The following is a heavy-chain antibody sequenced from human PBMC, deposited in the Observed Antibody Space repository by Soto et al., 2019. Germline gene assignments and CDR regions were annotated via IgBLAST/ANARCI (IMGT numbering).Heavy chain of an antibody. J-gene: IGHJ5*02. Sequence: HGESLKISCRTSGYRFTSYWIAWVRQMPGKGLEWMGIIFPSDSDTRYSPSFQGQVTISADRSTSTVFLQWASLKASDTAVYFCARKDKSGYFNWFDPWGQGTLVTAPQ. V-gene: IGHV5-51*01. CDR1: GYRFTSYW. D-gene: IGHD3-22*01. CDR3: ARKDKSGYFNWFDP. CDR2: IFPSDSDT.